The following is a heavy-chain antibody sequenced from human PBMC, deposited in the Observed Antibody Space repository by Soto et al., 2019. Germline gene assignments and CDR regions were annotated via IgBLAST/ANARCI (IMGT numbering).Heavy chain of an antibody. CDR3: ARSRPWQLVASYYGLDV. D-gene: IGHD6-6*01. Sequence: QVQLVESGGGLVKPGGSLRLSCAASGFILSDYYMSWIRQAPGKGLEWVSYIIPSTGYTDYADSVKGRFTISRDNAKNSLYLQINSLRADDTAVYYCARSRPWQLVASYYGLDVWGQGTTVTVSS. CDR1: GFILSDYY. V-gene: IGHV3-11*06. CDR2: IIPSTGYT. J-gene: IGHJ6*02.